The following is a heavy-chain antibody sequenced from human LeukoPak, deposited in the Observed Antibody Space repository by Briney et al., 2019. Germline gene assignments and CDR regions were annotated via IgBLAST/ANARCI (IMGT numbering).Heavy chain of an antibody. CDR3: ARVFGDWNYDPEYYFDY. D-gene: IGHD1-7*01. Sequence: GASVKVSCKASGYTFTSYDINWVRQATGQGLEWMGWMNPNSGNTGYAQKFQGRVTMTRNTSISTAYMELSSLRSEDTVVYYCARVFGDWNYDPEYYFDYWGQGTLVTVSS. CDR2: MNPNSGNT. CDR1: GYTFTSYD. V-gene: IGHV1-8*01. J-gene: IGHJ4*02.